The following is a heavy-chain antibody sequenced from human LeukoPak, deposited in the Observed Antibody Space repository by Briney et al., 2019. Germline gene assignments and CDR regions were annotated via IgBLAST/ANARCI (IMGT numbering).Heavy chain of an antibody. CDR3: ARYNGYAGDYFDY. V-gene: IGHV4-59*08. CDR1: GFTFSGNA. CDR2: IYYSGHT. D-gene: IGHD5-12*01. J-gene: IGHJ4*02. Sequence: PGGPLRLSCAGSGFTFSGNAMHWIRQPTGKGLEWIGYIYYSGHTNYNSSLKSRVTMSVDTSKNQFSLKLTSVTAADTAVYYCARYNGYAGDYFDYWGQGTLVSVSS.